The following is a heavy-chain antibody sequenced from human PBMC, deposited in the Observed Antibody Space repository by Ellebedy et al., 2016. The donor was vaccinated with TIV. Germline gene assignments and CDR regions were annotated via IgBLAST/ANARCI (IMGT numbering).Heavy chain of an antibody. J-gene: IGHJ4*02. CDR2: ISAYNGNT. V-gene: IGHV1-18*01. CDR1: GYTFTSFG. CDR3: ARKGPFGYDTSGFSDY. D-gene: IGHD3-22*01. Sequence: ASVKVSCRASGYTFTSFGILWVRQAPGQGLEWMGWISAYNGNTNYAEKLQGRVTMTTDTSTSTAYMELRSLRSDDTAVYYCARKGPFGYDTSGFSDYWGQGTLVTASS.